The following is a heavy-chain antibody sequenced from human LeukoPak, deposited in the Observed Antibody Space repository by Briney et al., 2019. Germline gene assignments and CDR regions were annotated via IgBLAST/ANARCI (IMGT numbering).Heavy chain of an antibody. CDR2: IKHDGSVQ. D-gene: IGHD4-17*01. V-gene: IGHV3-7*01. J-gene: IGHJ4*02. Sequence: PGGSLRLSCAASGFTFSSYWMSWVRQAPGKGLEWVANIKHDGSVQYCVDSVKGRFTISRDNAKNSLYLQMNGLRAEDTAVYYCAKDLQGLVYSGDYEFFYWGQGTLVTVSS. CDR1: GFTFSSYW. CDR3: AKDLQGLVYSGDYEFFY.